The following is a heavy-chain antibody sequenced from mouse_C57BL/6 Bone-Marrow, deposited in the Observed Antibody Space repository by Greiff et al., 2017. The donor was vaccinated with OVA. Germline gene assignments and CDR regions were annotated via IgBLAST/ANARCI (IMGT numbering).Heavy chain of an antibody. Sequence: VQLQQSGAELVRPGASVKLSCTASGFNIKDYYMHWVKQRPEQGLEWIGRIDPEDGDNEYAPKFQGKATMTADTSSNTAYLQLSSLTSEDTAVYYCTYDGYYFWFAYWGQGTLVTVSA. V-gene: IGHV14-1*01. CDR3: TYDGYYFWFAY. J-gene: IGHJ3*01. D-gene: IGHD2-3*01. CDR2: IDPEDGDN. CDR1: GFNIKDYY.